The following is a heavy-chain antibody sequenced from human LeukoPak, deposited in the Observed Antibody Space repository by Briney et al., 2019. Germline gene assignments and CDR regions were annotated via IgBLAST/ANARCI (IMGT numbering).Heavy chain of an antibody. D-gene: IGHD6-6*01. CDR3: ASSEYSSSSPDY. CDR2: IYYSGST. CDR1: GGSISSTSSY. V-gene: IGHV4-61*05. J-gene: IGHJ4*02. Sequence: PSETLSLTCTVSGGSISSTSSYWGWIRQPPGKGLEWIGYIYYSGSTNYNPSLKSRVTISVDTSKNQFSLKLSSVTAADTAVYYCASSEYSSSSPDYWGQGTLVTVSS.